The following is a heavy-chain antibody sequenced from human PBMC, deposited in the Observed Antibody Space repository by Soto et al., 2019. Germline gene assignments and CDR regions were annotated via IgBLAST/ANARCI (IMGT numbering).Heavy chain of an antibody. Sequence: SETLSLTCTVSGGSISSGGYYWSWIRQHPGKGLEWIGYIYYSGSTYYNPSLESRVTISVDTSKNQFSLKLSSVTAADTAVYYCARGWSALRFLEWFPEGADWFDPWGQGTLVTVSS. CDR2: IYYSGST. CDR1: GGSISSGGYY. J-gene: IGHJ5*02. CDR3: ARGWSALRFLEWFPEGADWFDP. V-gene: IGHV4-31*03. D-gene: IGHD3-3*01.